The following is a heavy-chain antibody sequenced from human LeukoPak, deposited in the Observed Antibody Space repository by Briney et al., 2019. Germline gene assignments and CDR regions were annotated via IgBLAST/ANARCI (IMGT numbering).Heavy chain of an antibody. CDR2: MYSSGTT. D-gene: IGHD2-2*01. CDR3: ARGPPDCSSTSCYAFDAFDI. CDR1: GGSISITRYY. J-gene: IGHJ3*02. V-gene: IGHV4-39*07. Sequence: SETLSLTCTVSGGSISITRYYWGWLRQPPGTGLEWIASMYSSGTTYYNPSLKSRVTISVDTSKNQFSLKLSSVTAADTAVYDCARGPPDCSSTSCYAFDAFDIWGQGTMVTVSS.